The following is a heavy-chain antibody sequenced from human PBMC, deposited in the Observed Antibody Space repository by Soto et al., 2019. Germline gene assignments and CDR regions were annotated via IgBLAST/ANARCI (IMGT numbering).Heavy chain of an antibody. CDR1: GFTFTSSA. V-gene: IGHV1-58*02. D-gene: IGHD4-17*01. J-gene: IGHJ4*02. CDR2: IVVGSGNT. Sequence: SVKVSCKASGFTFTSSAMQWVRQARGQRLEWIGWIVVGSGNTNYAQKFQERVTITRDMSTSTAYMELSSLRPEDTAVYYCAAGHWDYGDYVDLDYWGQGTLVTVS. CDR3: AAGHWDYGDYVDLDY.